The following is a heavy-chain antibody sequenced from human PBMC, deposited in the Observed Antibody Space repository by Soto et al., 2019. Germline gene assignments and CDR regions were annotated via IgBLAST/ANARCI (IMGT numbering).Heavy chain of an antibody. J-gene: IGHJ6*02. Sequence: QLVESGGGLVQAGGSLRLSCSASGFTFSRSDLHWVRQAPGKGLEWVGRVRSKIHNYATSFADSVRGRFTISRNDSDNTVSLEMSDLKSEDTALYYCARHEEGRRMVFYGMDVWGQGTTDTVSS. V-gene: IGHV3-73*02. CDR2: VRSKIHNYAT. CDR1: GFTFSRSD. CDR3: ARHEEGRRMVFYGMDV. D-gene: IGHD2-8*01.